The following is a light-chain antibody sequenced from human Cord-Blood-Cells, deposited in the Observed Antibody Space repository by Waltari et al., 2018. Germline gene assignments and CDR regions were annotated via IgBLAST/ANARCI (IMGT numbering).Light chain of an antibody. CDR3: SSYTSSSTLV. V-gene: IGLV2-14*01. CDR1: SSDVGGYNY. CDR2: EVS. Sequence: QSALTQPASVSGSPGQSITISRPGTSSDVGGYNYVSWYQQHPGKAPKLMIYEVSNRPSGVSNRFSGSKSGNTASLTISGLQAEDEADYYCSSYTSSSTLVFGGGTKLTVL. J-gene: IGLJ3*02.